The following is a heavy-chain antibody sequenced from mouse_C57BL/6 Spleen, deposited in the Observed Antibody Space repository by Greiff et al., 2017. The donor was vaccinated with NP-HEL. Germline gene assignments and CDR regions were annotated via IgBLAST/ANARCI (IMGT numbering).Heavy chain of an antibody. Sequence: VKLMESGPGLVAPSQSLSITCTVSGFSLTSYAISWVRQPPGKGLEWLGVIWTGGGTNSNSALKSRLSISKDNSKSQVFLKMNSLQTDDTARYYCASYGSSYVEAMDYWGQGTSVTVSS. J-gene: IGHJ4*01. D-gene: IGHD1-1*01. CDR1: GFSLTSYA. CDR2: IWTGGGT. CDR3: ASYGSSYVEAMDY. V-gene: IGHV2-9-1*01.